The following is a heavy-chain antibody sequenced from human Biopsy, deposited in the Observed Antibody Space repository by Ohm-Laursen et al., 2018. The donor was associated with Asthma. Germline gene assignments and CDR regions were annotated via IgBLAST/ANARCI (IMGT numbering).Heavy chain of an antibody. CDR1: GYTVTRYA. D-gene: IGHD3-22*01. Sequence: ASVKVSCNASGYTVTRYAINWVRQAPGQGLEWMGWINTNTGNPTYTQGFTGRFVFSLDTSVNTAHLQISSLKAEDTAVYYCARMISYYHEMRAPFFDYWGQGTLVTVSS. V-gene: IGHV7-4-1*02. CDR2: INTNTGNP. J-gene: IGHJ4*02. CDR3: ARMISYYHEMRAPFFDY.